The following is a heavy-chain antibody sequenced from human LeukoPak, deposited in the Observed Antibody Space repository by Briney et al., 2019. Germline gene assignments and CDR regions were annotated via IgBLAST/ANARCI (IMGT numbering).Heavy chain of an antibody. D-gene: IGHD6-13*01. CDR1: GFSFSSQN. Sequence: GGSLRLSCAASGFSFSSQNMNWVRQAPGKGLEWISYIDGNGATTHYADSVWGRFSISRDNAKNFVYLQMNSLRVDDSALYYCARGQGSSWLHPWGPGTLVTVSS. CDR3: ARGQGSSWLHP. J-gene: IGHJ5*02. CDR2: IDGNGATT. V-gene: IGHV3-48*04.